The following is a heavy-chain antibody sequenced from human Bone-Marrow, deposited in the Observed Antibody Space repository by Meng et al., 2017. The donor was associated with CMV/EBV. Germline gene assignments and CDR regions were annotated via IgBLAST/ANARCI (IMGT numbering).Heavy chain of an antibody. Sequence: ASVKVSCKASGYTFTSYDINWVRQATGQGLEWMGWMNPNSGNTGYAQKFQGRITMTRNTSISTAYMELSSLRSEDTAVYYCAREKGSNYDFWSGLSGRWFDPWGQGTLVTVSS. CDR3: AREKGSNYDFWSGLSGRWFDP. CDR2: MNPNSGNT. V-gene: IGHV1-8*01. J-gene: IGHJ5*02. CDR1: GYTFTSYD. D-gene: IGHD3-3*01.